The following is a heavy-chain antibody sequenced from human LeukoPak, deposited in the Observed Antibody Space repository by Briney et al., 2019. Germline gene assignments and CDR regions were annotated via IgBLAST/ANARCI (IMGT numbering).Heavy chain of an antibody. D-gene: IGHD2-15*01. CDR1: GFTLSGYS. V-gene: IGHV3-21*01. Sequence: GGSLRLSCAASGFTLSGYSVNWVRQAPGKGLEWVSSISSTSSYIYYADSVKGRFTISRDNAKNSLYLQMNSLRAEDTAVYYCARDLLTVYCSGGSCYSGLGDAFDIWGPGTMVTVSS. CDR3: ARDLLTVYCSGGSCYSGLGDAFDI. J-gene: IGHJ3*02. CDR2: ISSTSSYI.